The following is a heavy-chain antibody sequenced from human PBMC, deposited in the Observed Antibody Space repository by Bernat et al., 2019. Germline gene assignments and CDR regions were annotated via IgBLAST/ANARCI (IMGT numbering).Heavy chain of an antibody. D-gene: IGHD2-2*01. Sequence: QVQLVESGGGVVQPGTSLRLSCVASGFTFSSYAMHWVRQAPGKGLEWVAVISYDGSNKYYADSVKGRFTISRDNSKNTLYLQMNSLRAEDTAVYYCARDHCSSTSCYYYYMDVWGKGTTVTVSS. J-gene: IGHJ6*03. CDR2: ISYDGSNK. CDR3: ARDHCSSTSCYYYYMDV. CDR1: GFTFSSYA. V-gene: IGHV3-30-3*01.